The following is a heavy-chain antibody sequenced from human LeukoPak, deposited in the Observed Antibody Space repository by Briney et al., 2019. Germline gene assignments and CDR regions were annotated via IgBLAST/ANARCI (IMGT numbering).Heavy chain of an antibody. V-gene: IGHV1-46*01. CDR2: INPSGGST. CDR1: GYTFTSYN. Sequence: ASVKVSCKASGYTFTSYNMHWVRQAPGQGLEWMGIINPSGGSTSYAQKFQGRVTMTRDTSTSTVYMELSSLRSEDTAVYYCARELGAITFDYWGQGTLVTVSS. J-gene: IGHJ4*02. D-gene: IGHD1-26*01. CDR3: ARELGAITFDY.